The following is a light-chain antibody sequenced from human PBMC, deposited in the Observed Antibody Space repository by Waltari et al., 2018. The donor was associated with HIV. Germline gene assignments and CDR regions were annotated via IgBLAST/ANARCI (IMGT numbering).Light chain of an antibody. CDR3: ALYMGSGIYA. Sequence: QTVVTQETSFSVSPGGTVTLTCGLTSGPVSTTSDPSWYQQTPGPTPRTLIYNTNIRSSGVPDRFSGSILGNKAALTITGAQADDESHYYCALYMGSGIYAFGTGTEVTVL. CDR2: NTN. J-gene: IGLJ1*01. V-gene: IGLV8-61*01. CDR1: SGPVSTTSD.